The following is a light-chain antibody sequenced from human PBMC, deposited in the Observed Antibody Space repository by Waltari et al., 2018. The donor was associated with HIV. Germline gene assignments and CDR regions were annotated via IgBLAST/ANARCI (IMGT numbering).Light chain of an antibody. CDR3: CAYAGSTTYVI. V-gene: IGLV2-23*02. J-gene: IGLJ2*01. CDR2: EVS. Sequence: QSALTQPASVSGSPGQSITISCTGTSSDVGGYNFVSWYQQHPGKAPKLMIYEVSKWPSGVSNRFSGSKSGNTASLTISGLQAEDEADYYCCAYAGSTTYVIFGGGTKLTVL. CDR1: SSDVGGYNF.